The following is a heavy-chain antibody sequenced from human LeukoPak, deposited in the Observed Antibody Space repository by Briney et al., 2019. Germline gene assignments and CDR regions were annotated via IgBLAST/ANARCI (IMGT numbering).Heavy chain of an antibody. CDR3: ARDQVIYCSGGSCTHDAFDI. CDR2: IYTSGST. CDR1: GGSINNYY. J-gene: IGHJ3*02. D-gene: IGHD2-15*01. V-gene: IGHV4-4*08. Sequence: SETLSLTCTVSGGSINNYYWTWLRQPPGKGLEWIGRIYTSGSTNYNPSLKSRVTISVDTSKNQFSLKLSSVTAADTAVYYCARDQVIYCSGGSCTHDAFDIWGQGTMVTVSS.